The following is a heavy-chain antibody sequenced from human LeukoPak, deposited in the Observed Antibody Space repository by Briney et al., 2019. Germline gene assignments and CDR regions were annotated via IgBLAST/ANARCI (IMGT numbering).Heavy chain of an antibody. J-gene: IGHJ5*02. CDR1: GGSISSGGYY. D-gene: IGHD5-24*01. Sequence: SQTLSLTCTVSGGSISSGGYYWSWIRQHPGKGLEWIGYIYYSGSTYYNPSLKSRVTISVDTSKNQFSLKLSSVTAADTAVYYCARTENYIPEDCFDPWGQGTLVTVPS. CDR2: IYYSGST. V-gene: IGHV4-31*03. CDR3: ARTENYIPEDCFDP.